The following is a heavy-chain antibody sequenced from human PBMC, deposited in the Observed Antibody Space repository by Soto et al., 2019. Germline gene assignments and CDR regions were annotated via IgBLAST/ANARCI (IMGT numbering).Heavy chain of an antibody. Sequence: QLQLQESGPGLVKPSETLSLTCTVSGGSISSSSYYWGWIRQPPGKGLEWIGSIYYSGSTYYNPSLKSRVTISVDTSKNQFSLKLSSVTAADTAVYYCARTAAIAVAGADYWGQGTLVTVSS. J-gene: IGHJ4*02. V-gene: IGHV4-39*01. D-gene: IGHD6-19*01. CDR3: ARTAAIAVAGADY. CDR1: GGSISSSSYY. CDR2: IYYSGST.